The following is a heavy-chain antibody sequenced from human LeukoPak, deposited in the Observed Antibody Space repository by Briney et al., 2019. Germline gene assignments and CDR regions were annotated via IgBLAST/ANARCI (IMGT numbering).Heavy chain of an antibody. CDR3: ARVGGYSSSWYYFDY. V-gene: IGHV4-31*03. Sequence: PSETLSPTCTVSGGSISSGGYYWSWIRQHPGKGLEWIGYIYYSGSTYYNPSLKSRVTISVDTSKNQFSLKLSSVTAADTAVYYCARVGGYSSSWYYFDYWGQGTLVTVSS. D-gene: IGHD6-13*01. J-gene: IGHJ4*02. CDR2: IYYSGST. CDR1: GGSISSGGYY.